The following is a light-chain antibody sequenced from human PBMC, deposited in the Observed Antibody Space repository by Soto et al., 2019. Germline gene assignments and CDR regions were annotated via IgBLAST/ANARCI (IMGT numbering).Light chain of an antibody. CDR2: DVT. CDR1: STDIGGFDS. CDR3: SSYTTSSTLV. V-gene: IGLV2-14*01. Sequence: QAVVTQPASVSASPGQSITISCTGTSTDIGGFDSVSWYQQHPGKAPKLMIYDVTDRPSGVSNRFSGSKSGDTASLTISGLQAEDEADYYCSSYTTSSTLVFGGGTKVTVL. J-gene: IGLJ2*01.